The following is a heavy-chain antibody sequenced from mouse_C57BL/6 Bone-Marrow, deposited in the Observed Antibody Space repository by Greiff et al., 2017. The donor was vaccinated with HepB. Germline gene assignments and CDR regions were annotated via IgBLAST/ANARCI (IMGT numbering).Heavy chain of an antibody. CDR2: INPNYGTT. V-gene: IGHV1-39*01. J-gene: IGHJ3*01. D-gene: IGHD1-1*01. CDR1: GYSFTDYN. CDR3: ATNYYGSSPAWFAY. Sequence: EVQLQQSGPELVKPGASVKISCKASGYSFTDYNMNWVKQSNGKSLEWIGVINPNYGTTSYNQKFKGKATLTVDQSSSTAYMQLNSLTSEDSAVYYCATNYYGSSPAWFAYWGQGTLVTVSA.